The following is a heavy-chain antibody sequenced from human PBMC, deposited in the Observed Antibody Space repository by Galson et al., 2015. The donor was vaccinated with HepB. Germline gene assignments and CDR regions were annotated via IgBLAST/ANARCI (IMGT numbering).Heavy chain of an antibody. CDR3: AKDQRFSYYYGLDV. CDR2: ISSDGNNK. CDR1: GFTFNRNA. D-gene: IGHD3-3*01. V-gene: IGHV3-30*18. Sequence: CAASGFTFNRNAMHWVRQAPGKGLEWVAVISSDGNNKYYGDSVKGRFTISRDNSKNTLSLQMNSLRAEDTAVYYCAKDQRFSYYYGLDVWGQGTTVTVSS. J-gene: IGHJ6*02.